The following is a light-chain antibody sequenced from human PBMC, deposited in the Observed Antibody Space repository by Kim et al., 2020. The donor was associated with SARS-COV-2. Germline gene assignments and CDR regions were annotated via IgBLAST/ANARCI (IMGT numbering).Light chain of an antibody. V-gene: IGKV3-15*01. CDR1: QSLRNH. Sequence: VMTQSPATLSVSPGERATLSCRASQSLRNHLAWYQQKPGQAPRLVIYGASTRATDVPARFSGSGSGTEFTLTISSLQSEDFAVYYCQQYHFWPLTFGGGTKVDIK. J-gene: IGKJ4*01. CDR3: QQYHFWPLT. CDR2: GAS.